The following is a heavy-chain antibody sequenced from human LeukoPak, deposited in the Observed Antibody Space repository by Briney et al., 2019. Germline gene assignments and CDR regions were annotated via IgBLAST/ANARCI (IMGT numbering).Heavy chain of an antibody. CDR3: ARTAARRFDY. J-gene: IGHJ4*02. D-gene: IGHD6-6*01. CDR2: INPTGGST. V-gene: IGHV1-46*01. Sequence: ASVKVSCKASGYTFPSYFMHWVRQAPGQGLEWMGIINPTGGSTTYAQKFQGRVTMTRDASTSTVYMELSSLRSDDTAVYYCARTAARRFDYWGQGTLVTVSS. CDR1: GYTFPSYF.